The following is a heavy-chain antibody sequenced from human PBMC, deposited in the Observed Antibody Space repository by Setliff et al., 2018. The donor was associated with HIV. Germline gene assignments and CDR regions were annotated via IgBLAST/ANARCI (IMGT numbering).Heavy chain of an antibody. CDR3: ARWTYYHASGSYRGKFDY. J-gene: IGHJ4*02. D-gene: IGHD3-10*01. CDR2: SYYSGSA. CDR1: GGSISSYY. V-gene: IGHV4-59*04. Sequence: SETLSLTCTVSGGSISSYYWTWIRQPPGKGLEWIGHSYYSGSAHYNASLKSRVTMSVDMSNNQFSLKLRSVTAADTAVYYCARWTYYHASGSYRGKFDYWGQGTLVTVSS.